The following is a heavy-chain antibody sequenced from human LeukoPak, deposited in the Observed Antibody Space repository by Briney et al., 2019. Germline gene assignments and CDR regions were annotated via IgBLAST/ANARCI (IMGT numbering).Heavy chain of an antibody. Sequence: ASVKVSCKASGYSFATHGISWVRQAPGQGLEWMGWISAYNGNTNYAQKLQGRVTMTTDTSTSTAYMELRSLRSDDTAVYYCARDSTTVTTFDYWGQGTLVTVSS. CDR1: GYSFATHG. J-gene: IGHJ4*02. D-gene: IGHD4-17*01. V-gene: IGHV1-18*01. CDR2: ISAYNGNT. CDR3: ARDSTTVTTFDY.